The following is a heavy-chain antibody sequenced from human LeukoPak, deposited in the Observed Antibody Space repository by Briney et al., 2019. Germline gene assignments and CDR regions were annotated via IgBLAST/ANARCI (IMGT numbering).Heavy chain of an antibody. CDR3: ARGGGIAAAGLGFDP. Sequence: SGTLSLTCTVSGGSISSYYWSWIRQPPGKGLEWIGYIYYSGSTNYNPSLKSRVTISVDTSKNQFSLKLSSVTAADTAVYYCARGGGIAAAGLGFDPWGQGTLVTVSS. CDR2: IYYSGST. J-gene: IGHJ5*02. CDR1: GGSISSYY. V-gene: IGHV4-59*01. D-gene: IGHD6-13*01.